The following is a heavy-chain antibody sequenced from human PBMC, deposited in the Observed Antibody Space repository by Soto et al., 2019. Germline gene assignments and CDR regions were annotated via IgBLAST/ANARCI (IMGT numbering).Heavy chain of an antibody. D-gene: IGHD3-3*01. Sequence: WGSLRLSCAASGFTFSSYGMRWVRQAPGKGLVWVAVISYHGSNKYYADSLKGRFTISIDKSKNTLYLQMNSLTAEDTAVYYCENDIGSTFAAVTQYYSGMDVWGQGTTVTVYS. J-gene: IGHJ6*02. CDR1: GFTFSSYG. V-gene: IGHV3-30*18. CDR3: ENDIGSTFAAVTQYYSGMDV. CDR2: ISYHGSNK.